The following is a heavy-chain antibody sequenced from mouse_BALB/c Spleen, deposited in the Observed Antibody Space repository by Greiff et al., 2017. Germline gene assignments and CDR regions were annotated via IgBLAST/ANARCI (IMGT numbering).Heavy chain of an antibody. D-gene: IGHD1-1*01. CDR1: GYTFTSYY. CDR3: ARATTVVAKDCYAMDY. J-gene: IGHJ4*01. V-gene: IGHV1S56*01. CDR2: IYPGNVNT. Sequence: VQLQQSGPELVKPGASVRISCKASGYTFTSYYIHWVKQRPGQGLEWIGWIYPGNVNTKYNEKFKGKATLTADKSSSTAYMQLSSLTSEDSAVYFCARATTVVAKDCYAMDYWGQGTSVTVSS.